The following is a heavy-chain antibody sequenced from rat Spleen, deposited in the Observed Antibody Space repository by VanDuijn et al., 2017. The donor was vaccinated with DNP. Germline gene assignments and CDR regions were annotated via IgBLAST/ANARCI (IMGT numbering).Heavy chain of an antibody. CDR1: GFTFSDYN. CDR3: ASPYYYFDY. Sequence: EVQLVESGGGLVQPGRSLKLSCAASGFTFSDYNMAWVRQAPKKGLEWVATISYDGSVTYYRDSVKGRFTISRDNAKSTLYLQMDSLRSEDTATYYCASPYYYFDYWGQGVMVTVSS. J-gene: IGHJ2*01. D-gene: IGHD1-1*01. V-gene: IGHV5-7*01. CDR2: ISYDGSVT.